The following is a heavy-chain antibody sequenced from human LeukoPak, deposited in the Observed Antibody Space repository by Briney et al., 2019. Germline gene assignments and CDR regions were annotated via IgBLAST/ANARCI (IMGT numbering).Heavy chain of an antibody. V-gene: IGHV3-64*01. CDR3: ARKIAVACRVYLVY. CDR1: GFTFSSYA. CDR2: ISSNGGST. D-gene: IGHD6-19*01. Sequence: PGGSLRLSCGPSGFTFSSYAMHWVRQAPGKGLEYVSAISSNGGSTYYANSVKGRFTISRDNSKNTLYLQMGSLRAEDMAVYYCARKIAVACRVYLVYTGQGTLVTVSS. J-gene: IGHJ4*02.